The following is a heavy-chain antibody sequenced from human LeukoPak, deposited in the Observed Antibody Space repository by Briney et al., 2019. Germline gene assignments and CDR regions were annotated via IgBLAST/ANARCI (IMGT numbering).Heavy chain of an antibody. CDR3: ARVFLRYCSGGRCPYYFDY. J-gene: IGHJ4*02. CDR2: ISAYNGNT. CDR1: GYTFTSYG. V-gene: IGHV1-18*01. D-gene: IGHD2-15*01. Sequence: ASVKVSCKASGYTFTSYGISWVRQAPGQGLEWMGWISAYNGNTNYAQKLQGRVTMTTDTSTSTAYMELRSLRSDDTAVYYCARVFLRYCSGGRCPYYFDYWGQGTLVTVSS.